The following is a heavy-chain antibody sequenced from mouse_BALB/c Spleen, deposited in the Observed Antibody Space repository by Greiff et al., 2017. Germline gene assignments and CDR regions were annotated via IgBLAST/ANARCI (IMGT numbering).Heavy chain of an antibody. V-gene: IGHV1S81*02. CDR1: GYTFTSYW. J-gene: IGHJ2*01. CDR2: INPSNGRT. Sequence: QVQLQQPGAELVKPGASVKLSCKASGYTFTSYWMHWVKQRPGQGLEWIGEINPSNGRTNYNEKFKSKATLTVDKSSSTAYMQLSSLTSEDSAVYYCARWRGAEYYFDYWGQGTTLTVSS. CDR3: ARWRGAEYYFDY.